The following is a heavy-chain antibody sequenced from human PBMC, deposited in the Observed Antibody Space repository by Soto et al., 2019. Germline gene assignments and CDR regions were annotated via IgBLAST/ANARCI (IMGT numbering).Heavy chain of an antibody. Sequence: SETLSLTCAVYGGSFSGYYWSWIRQPPGKGLEWIGEINHSGSTNYNPSLKSRVTISVDTSKNQFSLKLSSATAADTAVYYCARLAPMSSGWYGLDYWGQGTLVTVSS. CDR2: INHSGST. D-gene: IGHD6-19*01. J-gene: IGHJ4*02. CDR3: ARLAPMSSGWYGLDY. V-gene: IGHV4-34*01. CDR1: GGSFSGYY.